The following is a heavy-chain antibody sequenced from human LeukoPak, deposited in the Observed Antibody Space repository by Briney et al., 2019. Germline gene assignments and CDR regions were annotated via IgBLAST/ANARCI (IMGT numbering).Heavy chain of an antibody. D-gene: IGHD3-10*01. CDR3: ARSNPYYGSDY. V-gene: IGHV3-48*04. J-gene: IGHJ4*02. CDR2: IRSSTTTI. CDR1: GFTFSDYT. Sequence: PGGSLRLSCAASGFTFSDYTMNWVRPAPGQGLEWVSNIRSSTTTIYYADSVKGRFTISRDNAKNSLYLQMNTLRAEDTAVYYCARSNPYYGSDYWGQGTLVTVSS.